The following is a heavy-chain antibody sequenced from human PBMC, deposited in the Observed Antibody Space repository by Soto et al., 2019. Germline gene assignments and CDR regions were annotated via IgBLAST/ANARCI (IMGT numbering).Heavy chain of an antibody. D-gene: IGHD2-15*01. CDR2: IWYDGSNK. CDR1: GFTFSSYG. J-gene: IGHJ6*03. CDR3: ASLGGSGGSWTFPYYYYYMDV. Sequence: GGSLRLSCAASGFTFSSYGMHWVRQAPGKGLERVAVIWYDGSNKYYADSVKGRFTISRDNSKNTLYLQMNSLRAEDTAVYYCASLGGSGGSWTFPYYYYYMDVWGKGTTVTVSS. V-gene: IGHV3-33*01.